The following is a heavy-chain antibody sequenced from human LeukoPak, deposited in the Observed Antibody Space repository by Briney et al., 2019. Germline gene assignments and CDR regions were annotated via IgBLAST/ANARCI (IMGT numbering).Heavy chain of an antibody. V-gene: IGHV3-9*01. D-gene: IGHD5-12*01. CDR3: ATNGGGDSGYGNFDY. J-gene: IGHJ4*02. Sequence: GGSLRLSWAVSGFTFDDYAMHWVRQVPGKGLEWVSGISWNCETIGYADSVKGRFTISRNNAKNSLYLQMDSLRAEDTALYYCATNGGGDSGYGNFDYWGQGTLVTVSS. CDR1: GFTFDDYA. CDR2: ISWNCETI.